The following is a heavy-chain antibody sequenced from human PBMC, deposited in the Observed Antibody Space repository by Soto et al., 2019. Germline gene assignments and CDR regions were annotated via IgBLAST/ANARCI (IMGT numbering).Heavy chain of an antibody. CDR3: ARHNYGSGSTYFDY. CDR2: IYYSGST. Sequence: QVQLQESGPGLVKPSETLSLTCTVSGGSISSYYWSWIRQPPGKGLEWIGYIYYSGSTNYNPSLKRPFTISVDTSKNQFPLKLNSMTAADTAVYYCARHNYGSGSTYFDYWGQGTLVTVSS. V-gene: IGHV4-59*08. CDR1: GGSISSYY. J-gene: IGHJ4*02. D-gene: IGHD3-10*01.